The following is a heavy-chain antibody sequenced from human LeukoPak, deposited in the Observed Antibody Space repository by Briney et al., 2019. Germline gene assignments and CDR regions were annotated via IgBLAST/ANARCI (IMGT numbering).Heavy chain of an antibody. V-gene: IGHV3-53*01. J-gene: IGHJ4*02. Sequence: GGSLRLSCTASGFTVSSNYMSWVRQAPGRGLEWVSIIYSGGSTYYADSVKGRFTVSRDNSKSTLYLQMNSLRAEDTAVYYCARVDYYDSSGYYRWGQGTLVTVSS. CDR2: IYSGGST. D-gene: IGHD3-22*01. CDR3: ARVDYYDSSGYYR. CDR1: GFTVSSNY.